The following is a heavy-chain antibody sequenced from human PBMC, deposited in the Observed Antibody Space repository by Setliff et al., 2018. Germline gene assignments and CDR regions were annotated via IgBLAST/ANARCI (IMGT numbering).Heavy chain of an antibody. CDR1: GGSISNYY. CDR3: AREYFYGDYLDY. D-gene: IGHD4-17*01. J-gene: IGHJ4*02. Sequence: PSETLSLTCTVSGGSISNYYWSWIRQPAGKGLEWIGRIYTSGSTNYNPSLKSRVTISVDTSKNQFSLNLSSVTAADSAVYYCAREYFYGDYLDYWGQGTLVTVSS. CDR2: IYTSGST. V-gene: IGHV4-4*07.